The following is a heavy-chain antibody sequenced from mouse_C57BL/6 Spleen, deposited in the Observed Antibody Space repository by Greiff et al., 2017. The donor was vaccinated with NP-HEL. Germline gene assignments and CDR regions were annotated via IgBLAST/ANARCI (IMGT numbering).Heavy chain of an antibody. CDR1: GYTFTSYW. Sequence: QVQLQQPGAELVMPGASVKLSCKASGYTFTSYWMHWVKQRPGQGLEWIGEIDPSDSYTNYNQKFKGKSTLTVDKSSSTAYMQLSSLTSEDSAVCYCARSVNYGNYEGFAYWGQGTLVTVSA. CDR2: IDPSDSYT. V-gene: IGHV1-69*01. D-gene: IGHD2-1*01. J-gene: IGHJ3*01. CDR3: ARSVNYGNYEGFAY.